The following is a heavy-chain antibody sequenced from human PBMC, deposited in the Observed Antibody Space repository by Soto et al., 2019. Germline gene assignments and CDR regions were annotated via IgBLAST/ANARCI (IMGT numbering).Heavy chain of an antibody. V-gene: IGHV4-31*03. J-gene: IGHJ6*02. CDR3: ARALLGYCSGGSCYSGSYYYYGMDV. CDR2: IYYSGST. D-gene: IGHD2-15*01. Sequence: SETLSLTCTVSGGSISSGGYYWSWIRQHPGKGLEWIGYIYYSGSTYYNPSLKSRVTISVDTSKNQFSLKLSSVTAADTAVYYCARALLGYCSGGSCYSGSYYYYGMDVWGQGTTVTVSS. CDR1: GGSISSGGYY.